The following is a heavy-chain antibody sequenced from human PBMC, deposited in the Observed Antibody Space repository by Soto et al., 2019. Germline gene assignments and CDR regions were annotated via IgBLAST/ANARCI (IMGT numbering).Heavy chain of an antibody. CDR1: GFIFSSYW. J-gene: IGHJ4*02. CDR2: INSDGSIT. CDR3: VKPVWVSSNYYGA. Sequence: EVQLGESGGGLVQPGESLRLSCAASGFIFSSYWMHWVRQVPGKGLEWVSRINSDGSITNYADSVKGRFTISRDNAKNTLFLQMNSLRAEDTAEYYCVKPVWVSSNYYGAWGQGTLVTVSS. D-gene: IGHD3-22*01. V-gene: IGHV3-74*01.